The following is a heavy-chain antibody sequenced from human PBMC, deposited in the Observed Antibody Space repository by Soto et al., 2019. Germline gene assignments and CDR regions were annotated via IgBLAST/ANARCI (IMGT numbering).Heavy chain of an antibody. Sequence: GGSLRLSCAASGFTFSSYGMHWVRQAPGKGLEWVAVISYDGSNKYYADSVKGRFTISRDNSKNTLYLQMNSLRAEDTAVYYCAKEAPSSSSWYYFDYWGQGTLVTVSS. D-gene: IGHD6-13*01. J-gene: IGHJ4*02. CDR3: AKEAPSSSSWYYFDY. V-gene: IGHV3-30*18. CDR2: ISYDGSNK. CDR1: GFTFSSYG.